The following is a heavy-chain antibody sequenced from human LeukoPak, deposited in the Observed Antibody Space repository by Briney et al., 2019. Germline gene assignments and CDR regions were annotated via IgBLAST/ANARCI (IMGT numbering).Heavy chain of an antibody. V-gene: IGHV5-51*01. Sequence: GESLKISCKGSGYSFATYWIGWVRQMPGKGLEWMGIINPGDSNIRYSPSFQGQVTISADKSISTAYLQWSSLKASDTAMYYCARQNYYDRSGYYSGADYWGQGTLVTVSS. CDR3: ARQNYYDRSGYYSGADY. J-gene: IGHJ4*02. CDR1: GYSFATYW. CDR2: INPGDSNI. D-gene: IGHD3-22*01.